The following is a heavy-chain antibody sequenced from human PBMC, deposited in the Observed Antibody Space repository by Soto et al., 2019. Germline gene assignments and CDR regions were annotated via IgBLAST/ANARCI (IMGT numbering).Heavy chain of an antibody. Sequence: EVQLLESGGGLVQPGGSLKISCAVSGFTFSSYAMSWVRQAPGKGLEWVSGISGTGRVTNYAESVKGRFTISRDNPKNTLYLEMKSLRAEDTAVYYCAKDVHYDIVTGIECFDHWGQGTLVTVSS. J-gene: IGHJ1*01. CDR1: GFTFSSYA. CDR2: ISGTGRVT. CDR3: AKDVHYDIVTGIECFDH. D-gene: IGHD3-9*01. V-gene: IGHV3-23*01.